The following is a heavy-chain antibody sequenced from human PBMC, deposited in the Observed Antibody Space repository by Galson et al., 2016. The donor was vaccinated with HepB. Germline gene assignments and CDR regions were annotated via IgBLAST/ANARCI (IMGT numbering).Heavy chain of an antibody. V-gene: IGHV3-66*01. J-gene: IGHJ4*02. CDR3: ARERQEGPTDY. CDR1: GFTVSSYY. Sequence: SLRLSCAASGFTVSSYYISWVRQAPGKGLEWVSLIYSDGYSYYADSVMGRFTISRDNSRNTVDLQMNSLRVEDTAMYYCARERQEGPTDYCGQGTLVTVSS. CDR2: IYSDGYS.